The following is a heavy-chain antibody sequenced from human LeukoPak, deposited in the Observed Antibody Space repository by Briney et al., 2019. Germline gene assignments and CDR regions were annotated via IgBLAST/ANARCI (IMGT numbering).Heavy chain of an antibody. V-gene: IGHV4-39*01. D-gene: IGHD3-9*01. CDR3: ARYYDIPGYYFDY. CDR1: GGSISSSSYY. Sequence: SETLSLTCTVFGGSISSSSYYWGWIRQPPGKGLEWIGSIYYSGSTYYNPSLKSRVTISVDTSKNQFSLKLSSVTAADTAVYYCARYYDIPGYYFDYWGQGTLVTVSS. CDR2: IYYSGST. J-gene: IGHJ4*02.